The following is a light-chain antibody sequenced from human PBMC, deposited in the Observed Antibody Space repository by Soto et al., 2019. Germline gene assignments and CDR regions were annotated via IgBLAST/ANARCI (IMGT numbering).Light chain of an antibody. V-gene: IGKV3-11*01. Sequence: EIVLTQSPATLSLSPGERATLSCRASQRFSSYLAWYQQKPGQAPRLLIYDASDRATRIPARFSGSGSGTDFTLTISSLEPEDFAVYYCQQRSNWPPKYTFGQGTKLEIK. CDR1: QRFSSY. CDR2: DAS. CDR3: QQRSNWPPKYT. J-gene: IGKJ2*01.